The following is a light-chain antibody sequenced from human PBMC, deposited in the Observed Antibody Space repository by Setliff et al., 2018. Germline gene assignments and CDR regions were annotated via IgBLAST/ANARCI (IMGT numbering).Light chain of an antibody. J-gene: IGLJ1*01. CDR2: DVS. Sequence: QSALTQPASVSGSPGQSITISCSGTSNDVGAYDLVSWYQQHPGKVPKLIIFDVSNRPSGVSHRFSSSKSGNTASLTISGLQADDEADYYCCAYTASTTYVFVNGTKVTVL. CDR3: CAYTASTTYV. V-gene: IGLV2-14*01. CDR1: SNDVGAYDL.